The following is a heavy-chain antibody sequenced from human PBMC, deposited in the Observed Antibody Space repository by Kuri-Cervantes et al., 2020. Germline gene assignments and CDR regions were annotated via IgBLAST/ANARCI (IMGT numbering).Heavy chain of an antibody. CDR3: ARDRPYDSSGYYHWFDP. J-gene: IGHJ5*02. CDR2: IYYSGST. CDR1: GGSISSYY. D-gene: IGHD3-22*01. V-gene: IGHV4-59*12. Sequence: GSLRLSCTVSGGSISSYYWSWIRQPPGKGLEWIGYIYYSGSTNYNPSLKSQVTISVDTSKNQFSLKLSSVTAADTAVYYCARDRPYDSSGYYHWFDPWGQGTLVTVSS.